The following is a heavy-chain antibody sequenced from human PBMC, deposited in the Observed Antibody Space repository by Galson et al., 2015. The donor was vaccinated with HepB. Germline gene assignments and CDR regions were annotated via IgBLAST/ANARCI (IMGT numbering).Heavy chain of an antibody. V-gene: IGHV5-51*01. CDR1: RYSFTSYW. CDR3: ARHCPYYYDSSGYDFLSICAEYFQH. Sequence: QSGAEVKKPGESLKISCKGSRYSFTSYWIGWVRQMPGKGLEWMGIIYPGDSDTRYSPSFQGQVTISADKSISTAYLQWSSLKASDSAMYYCARHCPYYYDSSGYDFLSICAEYFQHWGQGTLVTVSS. D-gene: IGHD3-22*01. CDR2: IYPGDSDT. J-gene: IGHJ1*01.